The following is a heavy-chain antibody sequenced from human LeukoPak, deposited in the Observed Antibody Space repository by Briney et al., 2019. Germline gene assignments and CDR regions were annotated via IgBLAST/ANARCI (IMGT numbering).Heavy chain of an antibody. D-gene: IGHD3-22*01. J-gene: IGHJ3*02. CDR3: ASATTYYYDSSGYYVRDDAFDI. CDR1: GYSFTSYW. CDR2: ISACNGNT. V-gene: IGHV1-18*04. Sequence: GESLKISFKGSGYSFTSYWIGWVRPMPGKGLEWMGWISACNGNTNYAQKLQGRVTMTTDTSTSTAYMELRSLRSDDTAVYYCASATTYYYDSSGYYVRDDAFDIWGQGTMVTVSS.